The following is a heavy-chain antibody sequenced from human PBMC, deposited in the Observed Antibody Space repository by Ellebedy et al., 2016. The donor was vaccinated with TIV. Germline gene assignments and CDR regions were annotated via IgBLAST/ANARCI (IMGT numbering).Heavy chain of an antibody. CDR2: INPNSGGT. V-gene: IGHV1-2*04. CDR3: ARRGQSSGPYWAFDI. CDR1: GYSFTGYY. D-gene: IGHD6-19*01. Sequence: AASVKVSCKASGYSFTGYYMHWVRQAPGQGLEWMGWINPNSGGTKYAKNFQGWVTMTRDTSISTAYMDLSRLTSDDTAVYYCARRGQSSGPYWAFDIWGQGTMVTVSS. J-gene: IGHJ3*02.